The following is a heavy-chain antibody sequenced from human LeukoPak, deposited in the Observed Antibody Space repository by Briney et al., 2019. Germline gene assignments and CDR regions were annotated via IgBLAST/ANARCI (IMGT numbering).Heavy chain of an antibody. CDR2: ISGSGGST. V-gene: IGHV3-23*01. CDR1: GFTFSSYT. D-gene: IGHD5-18*01. J-gene: IGHJ6*02. CDR3: AKGFGLWLRGVYYYYGMDV. Sequence: GGSLRLSCAASGFTFSSYTMSWVRQAPGKGLEWVSAISGSGGSTYYADSVKGRFTISRDNSKNTLYLQMNSLRAEDTAVYYCAKGFGLWLRGVYYYYGMDVWGQGTTVTVSS.